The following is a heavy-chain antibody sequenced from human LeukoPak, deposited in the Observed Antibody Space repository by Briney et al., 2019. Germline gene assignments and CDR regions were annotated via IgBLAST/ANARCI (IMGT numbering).Heavy chain of an antibody. V-gene: IGHV6-1*01. J-gene: IGHJ3*02. CDR2: TYYRSKWYN. D-gene: IGHD5-12*01. CDR1: GDSVSSNSAA. CDR3: ARDSGYDLQNAFDI. Sequence: SQTLSLTCAIYGDSVSSNSAAWNWIRQSPSRGLEWLGRTYYRSKWYNDYAVSVKSRITINPDTSKNQFSLQLNSVTPEDTAVYYCARDSGYDLQNAFDIWGQGTMVTVSS.